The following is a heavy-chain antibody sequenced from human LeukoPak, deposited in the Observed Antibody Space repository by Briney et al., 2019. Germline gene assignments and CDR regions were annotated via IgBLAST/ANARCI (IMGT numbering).Heavy chain of an antibody. Sequence: PGASVKVSCKASGYTFTSYDINWVRQATGQGLEWMGWMNPNSGNTGYAQKFQGRVTITRNTSISTAYMGLSSLRSEDTAVYYCARGPHNYYDSSGYYYWGQGTLVTVSS. CDR1: GYTFTSYD. V-gene: IGHV1-8*03. CDR2: MNPNSGNT. J-gene: IGHJ4*02. CDR3: ARGPHNYYDSSGYYY. D-gene: IGHD3-22*01.